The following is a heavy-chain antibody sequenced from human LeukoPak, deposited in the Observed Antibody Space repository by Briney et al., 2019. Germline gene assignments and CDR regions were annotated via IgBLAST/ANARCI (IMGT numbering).Heavy chain of an antibody. J-gene: IGHJ1*01. CDR3: VKGGYYDSSGFPEYFQD. CDR1: EFSFSRYA. CDR2: ISSNGAST. D-gene: IGHD3-22*01. Sequence: GESLRLSCSASEFSFSRYAMHWVRQGPGKGLEHVSTISSNGASTYYADSAKGRFTISRDNSKNTLYLQLSSLSAEDTAVYYCVKGGYYDSSGFPEYFQDWGQGTLVSASS. V-gene: IGHV3-64D*09.